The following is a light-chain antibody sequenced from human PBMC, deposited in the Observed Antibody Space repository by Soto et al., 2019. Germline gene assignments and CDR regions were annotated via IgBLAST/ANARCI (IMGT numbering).Light chain of an antibody. J-gene: IGLJ3*02. Sequence: QSALTQPASVSGSLGQSITISCTGTSSDVGAYNYVSWYQQHPDKAPKLLIFEVTNRPSGVSGRFSGSKSGITASLSISGLQPEDEADYYCQSYDSSLSGWVFGGGTKLTVL. CDR2: EVT. CDR1: SSDVGAYNY. V-gene: IGLV2-14*01. CDR3: QSYDSSLSGWV.